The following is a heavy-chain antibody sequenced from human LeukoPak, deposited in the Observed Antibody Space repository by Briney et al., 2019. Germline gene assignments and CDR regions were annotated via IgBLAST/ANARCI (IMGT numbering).Heavy chain of an antibody. D-gene: IGHD3-10*01. V-gene: IGHV3-21*01. CDR1: GFTFSTHS. CDR3: ASPNYYGSGSYYELDY. CDR2: ISSSSSYI. J-gene: IGHJ4*02. Sequence: PGGSLRLSCAASGFTFSTHSMNWVRQAPGKGLEWVSSISSSSSYIYYADSVKGRFTISRDNAKNSLYLQMNSLRAEDTAVYYCASPNYYGSGSYYELDYWGQGTLVTVSS.